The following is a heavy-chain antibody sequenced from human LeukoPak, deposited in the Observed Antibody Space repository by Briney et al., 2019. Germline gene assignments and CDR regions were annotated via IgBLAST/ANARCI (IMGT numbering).Heavy chain of an antibody. J-gene: IGHJ4*02. CDR1: GGSISTYY. CDR3: ARGGQLVHFDY. CDR2: IYNIGST. Sequence: SETLSLTCTVSGGSISTYYWSWIRQPPGKGLEWIGFIYNIGSTNYNPSLKSRVTISVDTSKNQWSLKLNSVTAADTAVYYCARGGQLVHFDYWGQGTLVTVSS. V-gene: IGHV4-59*01. D-gene: IGHD6-13*01.